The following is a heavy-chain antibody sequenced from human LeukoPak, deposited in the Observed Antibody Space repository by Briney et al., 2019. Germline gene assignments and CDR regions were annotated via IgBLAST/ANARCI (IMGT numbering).Heavy chain of an antibody. D-gene: IGHD2-2*01. Sequence: PSETLSLTCAVYGGSFSGYYWSWIRQPPGKGLEWIGEINHSGSTNYNPSLKSRVTISVDTSTNQFSLKLSSVTAADTAVYYWARGLTSKYQLPQKKTHNGFAPWGQGTLVTVSS. J-gene: IGHJ5*02. V-gene: IGHV4-34*01. CDR1: GGSFSGYY. CDR2: INHSGST. CDR3: ARGLTSKYQLPQKKTHNGFAP.